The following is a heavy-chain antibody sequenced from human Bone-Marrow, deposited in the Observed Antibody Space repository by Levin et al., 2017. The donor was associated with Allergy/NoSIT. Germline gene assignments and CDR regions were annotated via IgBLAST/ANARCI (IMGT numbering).Heavy chain of an antibody. CDR2: IIPILGIA. CDR3: ALTHHEPGSGSYYARDHDAFDI. CDR1: GGTFSSYT. D-gene: IGHD3-10*01. Sequence: SVKVSCKASGGTFSSYTISWVRQAPGQGLEWMGRIIPILGIANYAQKFQGRVTITADKSTSTAYMELSSLRSEDTAVYYCALTHHEPGSGSYYARDHDAFDIWGQGTMVTVSS. J-gene: IGHJ3*02. V-gene: IGHV1-69*02.